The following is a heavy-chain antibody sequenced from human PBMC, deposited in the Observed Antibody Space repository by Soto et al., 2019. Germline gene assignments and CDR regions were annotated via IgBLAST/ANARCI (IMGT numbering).Heavy chain of an antibody. J-gene: IGHJ4*02. CDR1: RFTFSYYA. D-gene: IGHD2-2*01. V-gene: IGHV3-66*01. CDR3: ARITEGRGYCSSTSCSSFYFDY. Sequence: PGGSLRLSCAASRFTFSYYAMHWIRQAPGKGLEWVSVIYSGGSTYYADSVKGRFTISRDNSKNTLYLQMNSLRAEDTAVYYCARITEGRGYCSSTSCSSFYFDYWGQGTLVTVS. CDR2: IYSGGST.